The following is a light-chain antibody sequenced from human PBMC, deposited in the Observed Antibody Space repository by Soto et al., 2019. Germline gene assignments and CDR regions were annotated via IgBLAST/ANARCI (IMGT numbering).Light chain of an antibody. V-gene: IGKV3-11*01. CDR1: QSVSSY. CDR3: QQLNSYPIT. Sequence: EIVLTQSPATLSLSPGERATLSCRASQSVSSYLAWYQQKPGQAPRLLIYDASNRATGIPARFSGSGSGTDFTLTISSLQSEDFATYYCQQLNSYPITFGQGTRLEIK. J-gene: IGKJ5*01. CDR2: DAS.